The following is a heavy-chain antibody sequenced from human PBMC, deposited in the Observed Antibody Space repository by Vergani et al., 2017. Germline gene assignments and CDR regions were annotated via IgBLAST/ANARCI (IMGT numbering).Heavy chain of an antibody. V-gene: IGHV4-59*01. CDR1: GGSISSYY. J-gene: IGHJ6*04. Sequence: QVQLQESGPGLVKPSETLSLTCTVSGGSISSYYWSWIRQPPGKGLEWIGYIYYSGSTNYNPSLKSRVTISVDTSKNQFSLKLSSVTAADTAVYYCARDTPYPYYYGMDVWGKGP. CDR2: IYYSGST. D-gene: IGHD2-2*02. CDR3: ARDTPYPYYYGMDV.